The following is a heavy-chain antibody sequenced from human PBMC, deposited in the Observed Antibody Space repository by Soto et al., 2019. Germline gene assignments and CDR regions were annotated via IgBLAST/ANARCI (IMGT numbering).Heavy chain of an antibody. Sequence: QVQLVQSGAEVKNPGASVKVSCKASGYTFTSYGISWVRQAPGQGLEWMGWISAYNGNTNYAHKIQGRVTMTTDTTTSTADMALRSLRSEDTTVYYFARYLRVGPYYGSGWIDYWGPGTLVTVSS. CDR3: ARYLRVGPYYGSGWIDY. CDR2: ISAYNGNT. CDR1: GYTFTSYG. V-gene: IGHV1-18*01. D-gene: IGHD3-10*01. J-gene: IGHJ4*02.